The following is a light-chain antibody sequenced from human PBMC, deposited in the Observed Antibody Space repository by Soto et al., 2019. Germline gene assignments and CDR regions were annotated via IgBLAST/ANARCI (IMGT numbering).Light chain of an antibody. CDR1: QSVSSSY. CDR3: QQYGSSCT. Sequence: IVLPQSPGTLSLSPGERATLSCRASQSVSSSYLAWYQQKPRQAPRLLIYGASSRATGIPDRFSGSGSGTDFTLTISRLEPEDFAVYYCQQYGSSCTFGQGTKVDIK. CDR2: GAS. J-gene: IGKJ1*01. V-gene: IGKV3-20*01.